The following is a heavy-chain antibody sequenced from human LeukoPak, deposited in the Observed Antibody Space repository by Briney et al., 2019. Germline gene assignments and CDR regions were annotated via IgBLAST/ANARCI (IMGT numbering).Heavy chain of an antibody. Sequence: ASVKVSCKASGYTFTGYYMHWVRQAPGQGLEWMGWINPNSGGTNYAQKFQGRVTMTRDTSISTAYMELSRLRSDDTAVYYCARDLNYDFWSGYWGGFFDYWGQGTLVTVSS. CDR3: ARDLNYDFWSGYWGGFFDY. V-gene: IGHV1-2*02. CDR2: INPNSGGT. J-gene: IGHJ4*02. CDR1: GYTFTGYY. D-gene: IGHD3-3*01.